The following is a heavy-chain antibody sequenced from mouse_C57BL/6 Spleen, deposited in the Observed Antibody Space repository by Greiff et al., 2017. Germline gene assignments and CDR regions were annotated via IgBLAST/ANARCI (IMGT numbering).Heavy chain of an antibody. CDR3: ARGDYDTGWYFDV. CDR1: GFTFSSYG. J-gene: IGHJ1*03. CDR2: LSSGGSYT. Sequence: EVKLVESGGDLVKPGGSLKLSCAASGFTFSSYGMSWVRQTPDKRLEWVATLSSGGSYTYYPDSVKGRFTISRDNAKNTLYLQMSSLKSEDTAMYYCARGDYDTGWYFDVWGTGTTVTVSS. V-gene: IGHV5-6*01. D-gene: IGHD2-4*01.